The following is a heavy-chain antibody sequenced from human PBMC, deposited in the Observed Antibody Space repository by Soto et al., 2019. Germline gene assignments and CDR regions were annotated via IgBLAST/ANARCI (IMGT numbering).Heavy chain of an antibody. J-gene: IGHJ5*02. V-gene: IGHV4-31*03. CDR1: GGSISSGGYY. Sequence: PSVTLSLTCTVSGGSISSGGYYLSWIRQHPGKGLEWIGYIYYSGSTYYNPSLKSRVTISVDTSKNQFSLKLSSVTAADTAVYYCARATYYDFLGWFDPWGQGTLVTVSS. D-gene: IGHD3-3*01. CDR2: IYYSGST. CDR3: ARATYYDFLGWFDP.